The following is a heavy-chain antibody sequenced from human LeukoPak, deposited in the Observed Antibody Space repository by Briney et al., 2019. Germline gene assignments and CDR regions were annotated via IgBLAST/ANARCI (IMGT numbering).Heavy chain of an antibody. CDR3: ARDFPRGSSWYKFRSAFDI. CDR1: GGSFSGYY. Sequence: SETLSLTCAVYGGSFSGYYWSWIRQPPGKGLEWIGEINHSGSTNYNPSLKSRVTISVDTSKNQFSLKLSSVTAADTAVYYCARDFPRGSSWYKFRSAFDIWGQGTMATVSS. D-gene: IGHD6-13*01. J-gene: IGHJ3*02. V-gene: IGHV4-34*01. CDR2: INHSGST.